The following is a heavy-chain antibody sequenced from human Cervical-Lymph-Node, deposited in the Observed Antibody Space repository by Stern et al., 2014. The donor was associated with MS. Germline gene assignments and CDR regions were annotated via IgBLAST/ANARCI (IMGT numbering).Heavy chain of an antibody. CDR1: GFTFSSYS. V-gene: IGHV3-23*04. Sequence: EVQLVESGGGLVQPGGSLRLSCAASGFTFSSYSMSWVRQAPGKGLEWVSAISGSSGDTNYADSVKGRFTISRDNSKNTLYLQMNSLRVEDTALYYCASPNDYSNYVPFDSWGQGTLVTVSS. CDR3: ASPNDYSNYVPFDS. CDR2: ISGSSGDT. J-gene: IGHJ4*02. D-gene: IGHD4-11*01.